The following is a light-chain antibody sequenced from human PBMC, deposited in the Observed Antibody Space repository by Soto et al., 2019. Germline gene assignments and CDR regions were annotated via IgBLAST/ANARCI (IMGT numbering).Light chain of an antibody. CDR1: QSVGTS. Sequence: EIVWTQSPATLSLSPGERATLSCRASQSVGTSLAWYQQKSGQAPRLLFYESSNRATYIPARFSASGSGTDFTLTISGLEPEDFAVYYCQQRGVWPLTFGGGTKVDIK. CDR2: ESS. V-gene: IGKV3-11*01. J-gene: IGKJ4*01. CDR3: QQRGVWPLT.